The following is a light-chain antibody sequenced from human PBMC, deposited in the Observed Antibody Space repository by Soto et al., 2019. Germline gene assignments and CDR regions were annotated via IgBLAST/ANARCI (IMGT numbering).Light chain of an antibody. Sequence: EIVLTQSPGTLSLSPGERATLSCRASQSVGSNYLAWYQQKPGQAPRLLIYGASSRATGIPDRFSGSGSGTDFTLPISGLGPEDFAVYYCQHYGNSPGYTFGQGTKLEIK. CDR2: GAS. J-gene: IGKJ2*01. CDR1: QSVGSNY. CDR3: QHYGNSPGYT. V-gene: IGKV3-20*01.